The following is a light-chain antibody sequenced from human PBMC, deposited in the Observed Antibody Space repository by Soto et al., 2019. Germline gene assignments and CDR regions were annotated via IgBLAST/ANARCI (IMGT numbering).Light chain of an antibody. CDR3: QSYDSSLSVVL. CDR2: SNY. Sequence: QSVLTQPPSVSGAPGQRVTISCTGSTSNIGANYDVHWYQQLPGTAPKLLIYSNYNRPSGVPDRFSGSKSGTSASLAITGLQAEDEADYYCQSYDSSLSVVLFGGGTKVTVL. J-gene: IGLJ2*01. V-gene: IGLV1-40*01. CDR1: TSNIGANYD.